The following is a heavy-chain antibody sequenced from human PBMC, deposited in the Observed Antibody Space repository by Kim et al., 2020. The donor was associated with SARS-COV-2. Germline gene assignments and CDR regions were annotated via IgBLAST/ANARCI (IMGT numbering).Heavy chain of an antibody. CDR3: ARHVGDSSDFYNFDY. CDR1: GVSISQSH. V-gene: IGHV4-4*08. J-gene: IGHJ5*01. Sequence: SETLSLTCSVSGVSISQSHWSWIRQAPGKGLEWIGYLNTAGATNYNPSLWSRVSISADTSNNQVSLRVTSVTGADTAVDYCARHVGDSSDFYNFDYWV. CDR2: LNTAGAT. D-gene: IGHD3-9*01.